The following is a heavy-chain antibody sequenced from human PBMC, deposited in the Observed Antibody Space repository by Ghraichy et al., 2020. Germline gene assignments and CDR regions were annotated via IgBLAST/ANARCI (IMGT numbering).Heavy chain of an antibody. D-gene: IGHD6-19*01. J-gene: IGHJ5*02. Sequence: ASVKVSCKASGYTFTSYAMHWVRQAPGQRLEWMGWINAGNGNTKYSQKFQGRVTITRDTSASTAYMELSSLRSEDTAVYYCARGRAVAGTCWFDPWGQGTLVTVSS. V-gene: IGHV1-3*01. CDR2: INAGNGNT. CDR3: ARGRAVAGTCWFDP. CDR1: GYTFTSYA.